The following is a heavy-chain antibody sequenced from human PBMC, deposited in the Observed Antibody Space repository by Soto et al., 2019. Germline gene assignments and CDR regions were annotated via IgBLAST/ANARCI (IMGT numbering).Heavy chain of an antibody. D-gene: IGHD3-16*01. CDR2: IYSGGST. Sequence: PVGSLRLSCAASGFTVSSNYMSWVRQAPGKGLEWVSVIYSGGSTYYADSVKGRFTISRDNSKNTLYLQMNSLRAEDTAVYYCARVVMIAWTPYYFDYWGQGTLVTVSS. CDR1: GFTVSSNY. V-gene: IGHV3-53*01. CDR3: ARVVMIAWTPYYFDY. J-gene: IGHJ4*02.